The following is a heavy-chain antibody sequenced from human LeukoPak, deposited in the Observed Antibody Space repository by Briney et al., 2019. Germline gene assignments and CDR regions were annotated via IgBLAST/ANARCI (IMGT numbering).Heavy chain of an antibody. J-gene: IGHJ4*02. Sequence: SETLSLTCTVSGGSISSGDYYWSWIRQPPGKGLEWIGYIYYSGSTYYNPSLKSRVTISVDTSKNQFSLKLSSATAADTAVYYCARAPSEDTYYFDYWGQGTLVTVSS. V-gene: IGHV4-30-4*01. CDR3: ARAPSEDTYYFDY. CDR2: IYYSGST. CDR1: GGSISSGDYY.